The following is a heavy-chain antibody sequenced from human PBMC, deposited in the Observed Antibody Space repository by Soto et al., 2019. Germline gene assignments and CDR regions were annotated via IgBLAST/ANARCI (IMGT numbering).Heavy chain of an antibody. CDR3: AKDHRHCSGGSCYYFDY. Sequence: HPGGSLRLSCAASGFTFSSYGMHWVRQAPGKGLEWVAVISYDGSNKYYADSVKGRFTISRDNSKNTLYLQMNSLRAEDTAVYYCAKDHRHCSGGSCYYFDYWGQGTLVTVSS. CDR1: GFTFSSYG. V-gene: IGHV3-30*18. J-gene: IGHJ4*02. D-gene: IGHD2-15*01. CDR2: ISYDGSNK.